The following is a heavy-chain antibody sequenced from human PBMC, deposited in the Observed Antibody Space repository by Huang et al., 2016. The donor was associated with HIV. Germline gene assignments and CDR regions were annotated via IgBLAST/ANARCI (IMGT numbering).Heavy chain of an antibody. V-gene: IGHV7-4-1*02. D-gene: IGHD1-26*01. CDR3: AISGTYSGDFDI. CDR1: EYTCTHG. CDR2: INTNTGTP. J-gene: IGHJ3*02. Sequence: QVQLVQSGSELKEPGASVKVSCKASEYTCTHGFNWVRQAPGQGLEWMGRINTNTGTPTYAQGITGRFGVAFDTTGDTAYLHITNLGADDTAVYYCAISGTYSGDFDIWGQGTLVSVS.